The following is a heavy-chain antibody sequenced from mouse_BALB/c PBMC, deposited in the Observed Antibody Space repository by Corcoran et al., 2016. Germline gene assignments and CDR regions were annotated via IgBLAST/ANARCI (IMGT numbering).Heavy chain of an antibody. Sequence: QVQLQQSGAELAKPGASVKMSCKASGYTFTSYWMHWVKQRHGQGLEWIGYINHSTGYTEYNQKFKGNATLTADTSSSTAYMQLNSLTSEDSAVYYCASYSGRSYAMDYWGQGTSVTVSS. CDR1: GYTFTSYW. CDR2: INHSTGYT. CDR3: ASYSGRSYAMDY. D-gene: IGHD1-1*01. V-gene: IGHV1-7*01. J-gene: IGHJ4*01.